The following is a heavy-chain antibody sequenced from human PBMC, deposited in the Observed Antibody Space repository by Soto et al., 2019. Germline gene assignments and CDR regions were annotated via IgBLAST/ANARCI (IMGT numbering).Heavy chain of an antibody. CDR2: ISSSSSYI. Sequence: GGSLRLSCAASGFTFSSYSMNWVRQAPGKGLEWVSSISSSSSYIYYADSVKGRFTISRDNAKNSLYLQMNSLRAEDTAVYYCARELAVGHYAFDSWGQGTMVTVSS. D-gene: IGHD1-26*01. J-gene: IGHJ3*02. CDR3: ARELAVGHYAFDS. CDR1: GFTFSSYS. V-gene: IGHV3-21*01.